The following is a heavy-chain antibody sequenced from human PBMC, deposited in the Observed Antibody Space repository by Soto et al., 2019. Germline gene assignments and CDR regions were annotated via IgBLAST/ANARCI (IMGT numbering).Heavy chain of an antibody. Sequence: SVKVSCKASGGTFSSYAISWLRQAPGQGLEWMGGIIPIFGTANYAQKFQGRVTITADESTSTAYMELSSLRSEDMAVYYCARAYCSSTSCYYYGMDVWGQGTTVTVSS. CDR3: ARAYCSSTSCYYYGMDV. V-gene: IGHV1-69*13. CDR2: IIPIFGTA. J-gene: IGHJ6*02. D-gene: IGHD2-2*01. CDR1: GGTFSSYA.